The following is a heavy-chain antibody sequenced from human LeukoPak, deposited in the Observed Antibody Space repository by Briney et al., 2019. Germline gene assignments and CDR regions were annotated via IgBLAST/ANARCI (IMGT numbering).Heavy chain of an antibody. D-gene: IGHD3-9*01. Sequence: KPSETLSLTCTVSGGSISSYYWSWIRQPAGKGLEWIGRIYTSGSTNYNPSLKSRVTMSVDTSKNQFSLKLSSVTAADTAVYYCAREHSYDILTGYSYYYGMDVWGQGTTVTVSS. V-gene: IGHV4-4*07. CDR2: IYTSGST. J-gene: IGHJ6*02. CDR3: AREHSYDILTGYSYYYGMDV. CDR1: GGSISSYY.